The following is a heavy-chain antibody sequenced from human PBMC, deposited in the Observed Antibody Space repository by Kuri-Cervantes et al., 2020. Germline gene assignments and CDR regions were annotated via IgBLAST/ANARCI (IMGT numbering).Heavy chain of an antibody. Sequence: SETLSLTCTVSGGPISSGYYYWSWIRQPPGKGLEWIGYIYYTGNTYYNPSPKSRVTISIDMSKNQFSLKLSSVTAADTAVYYCAREAVVLTAPFDYWGQGTLVTVSS. V-gene: IGHV4-30-4*01. CDR1: GGPISSGYYY. CDR3: AREAVVLTAPFDY. J-gene: IGHJ4*02. CDR2: IYYTGNT. D-gene: IGHD2-21*02.